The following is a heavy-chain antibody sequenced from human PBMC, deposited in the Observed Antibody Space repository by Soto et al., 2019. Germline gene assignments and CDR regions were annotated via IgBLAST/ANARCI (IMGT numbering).Heavy chain of an antibody. CDR1: GYSFISYW. CDR3: ARALVYTASTHGFDI. V-gene: IGHV5-51*01. D-gene: IGHD5-18*01. CDR2: IYPGDSDS. Sequence: EVQLVQSGAEVKKPGESLKISCKGSGYSFISYWIGWVRQMPGKGLEWMGIIYPGDSDSRYSPSFQGQVSSSVDKSISTGYLQGSSLTASDTAMYYYARALVYTASTHGFDIWGQGTMVTVS. J-gene: IGHJ3*02.